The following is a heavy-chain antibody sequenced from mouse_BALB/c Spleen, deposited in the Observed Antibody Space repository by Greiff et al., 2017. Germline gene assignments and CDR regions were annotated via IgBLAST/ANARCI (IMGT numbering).Heavy chain of an antibody. CDR2: INPSNGGT. Sequence: QVQLKESGAEPVKPGASVKLSCKASGYTFTSYYMYWVKQRPGQGLEWIGEINPSNGGTNFNEKFKSKATLTVDKSSSTAYMQLSSLTSEDSAVYYCTRWITTVVATDYAMDYWGQGTSVTVSS. CDR1: GYTFTSYY. J-gene: IGHJ4*01. V-gene: IGHV1S81*02. CDR3: TRWITTVVATDYAMDY. D-gene: IGHD1-1*01.